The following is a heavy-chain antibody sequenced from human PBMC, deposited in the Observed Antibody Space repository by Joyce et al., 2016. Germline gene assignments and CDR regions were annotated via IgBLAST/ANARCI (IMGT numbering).Heavy chain of an antibody. Sequence: QVQLVQSGAEVKKPGASVTVSCKASGYTFTDYYIHGVRQAPGQGLEWRGGINLNSGGTEYPHKFQGRVTMTRDTSVRTAYMELTGLRSDDTAVYYCARGDLRTSSPLFWYFALWGRGTLVTVSS. CDR2: INLNSGGT. V-gene: IGHV1-2*07. D-gene: IGHD2-2*01. CDR3: ARGDLRTSSPLFWYFAL. CDR1: GYTFTDYY. J-gene: IGHJ2*01.